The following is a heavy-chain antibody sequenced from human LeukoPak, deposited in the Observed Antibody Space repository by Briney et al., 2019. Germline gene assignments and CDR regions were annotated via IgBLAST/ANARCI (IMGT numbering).Heavy chain of an antibody. Sequence: SQTLSLTCTVSGGSITSYYWSWIRQPPGKGLEWIGYIYYSGSTNYNPSLRSRVTISVATSRTQFSRKLTSSTPATPPAYSFAREAGGNPNWFDPWGQGTLVTVSS. CDR1: GGSITSYY. D-gene: IGHD2-8*02. CDR2: IYYSGST. J-gene: IGHJ5*02. V-gene: IGHV4-59*01. CDR3: AREAGGNPNWFDP.